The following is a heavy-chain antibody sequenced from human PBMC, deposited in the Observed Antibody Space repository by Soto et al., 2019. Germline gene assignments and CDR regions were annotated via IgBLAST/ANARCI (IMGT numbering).Heavy chain of an antibody. CDR2: IGGSGGNR. D-gene: IGHD4-4*01. CDR1: GFTFNAYA. Sequence: EVQLLESGGDLVQPGGSLRLSCAASGFTFNAYAMTWVRQAPGKGLEWVSAIGGSGGNRYYAASVKGRFTISRDNSKDTLDLQMNRLRVEDTALYYCARVASDYINSIDHWGQGILVTVSS. CDR3: ARVASDYINSIDH. J-gene: IGHJ4*02. V-gene: IGHV3-23*01.